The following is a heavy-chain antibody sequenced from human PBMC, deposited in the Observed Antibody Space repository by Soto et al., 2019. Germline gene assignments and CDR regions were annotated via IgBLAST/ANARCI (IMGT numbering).Heavy chain of an antibody. CDR1: GFTFSSYG. D-gene: IGHD2-2*01. CDR2: IWYDGSNK. V-gene: IGHV3-33*01. J-gene: IGHJ6*02. Sequence: QVQLVESGGGVVQPGRSLRLSCAASGFTFSSYGMHWVRQAPGKGLEWVAVIWYDGSNKYYADSVKGRFTISRDNSKNTRYLQMNSLRAEDTAVYYCARDWHYWVPYGMDVWGQGTTVTVSS. CDR3: ARDWHYWVPYGMDV.